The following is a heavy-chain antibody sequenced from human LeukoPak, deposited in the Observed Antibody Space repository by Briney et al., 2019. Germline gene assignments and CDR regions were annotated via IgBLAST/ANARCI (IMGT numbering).Heavy chain of an antibody. CDR2: INHSGST. CDR1: GGSFSGYY. D-gene: IGHD3-10*01. CDR3: ARRRVFDY. J-gene: IGHJ4*02. Sequence: SETLSLTCAVCGGSFSGYYWSWIRQPPGKGLEWIGEINHSGSTNYNPSLKSRVTISVDTSKNQFSLNLSSATAADTAVYYCARRRVFDYWGQGTLVTVSS. V-gene: IGHV4-34*01.